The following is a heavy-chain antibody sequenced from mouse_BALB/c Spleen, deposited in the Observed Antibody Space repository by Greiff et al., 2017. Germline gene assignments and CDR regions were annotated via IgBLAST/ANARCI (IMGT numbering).Heavy chain of an antibody. D-gene: IGHD2-14*01. CDR3: AREGYRYDGWYFDV. J-gene: IGHJ1*01. CDR1: GYTFTSYT. Sequence: VQLQQSAAELARPGASVKMSCKASGYTFTSYTMHWVKQRPGQGLEWIGYINPSSGYTEYNQKFKDKTTLTADKSSSTAYMQLSSLTSEDSAVYYCAREGYRYDGWYFDVWGAGTTVTVSS. V-gene: IGHV1-4*02. CDR2: INPSSGYT.